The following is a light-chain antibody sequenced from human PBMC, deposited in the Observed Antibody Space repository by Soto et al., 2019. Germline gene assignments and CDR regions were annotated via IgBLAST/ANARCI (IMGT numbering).Light chain of an antibody. V-gene: IGLV2-14*01. J-gene: IGLJ3*02. CDR3: SSYTRSNTRV. CDR1: SSDVGGYNY. Sequence: QSALTQPASVSGSPGQSITISCTGTSSDVGGYNYVSWYQQHPGKAPKLMIYEVNNRPSGVSNRFSGSKSGNTASLTISGLQAEDEADYFCSSYTRSNTRVFGGGTKL. CDR2: EVN.